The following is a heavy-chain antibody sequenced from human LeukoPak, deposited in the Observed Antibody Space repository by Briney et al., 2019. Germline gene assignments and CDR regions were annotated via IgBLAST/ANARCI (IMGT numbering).Heavy chain of an antibody. J-gene: IGHJ4*02. CDR3: ARDEWELLRAY. CDR1: GGSISSSSYY. CDR2: IYSGGST. D-gene: IGHD1-26*01. Sequence: PSETLSLTCTVSGGSISSSSYYWGWIRQPPGKGLEWVSIIYSGGSTYYTDSVKGRFTISRDNSNNTLYLQMNSLRVEDTAVYYCARDEWELLRAYWGQGTLVTVSS. V-gene: IGHV3-53*05.